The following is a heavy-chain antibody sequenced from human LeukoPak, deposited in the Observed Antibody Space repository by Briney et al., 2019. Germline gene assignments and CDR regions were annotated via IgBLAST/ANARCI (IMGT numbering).Heavy chain of an antibody. D-gene: IGHD2-2*03. Sequence: PSEPLSLTCTVSNGSMTSDSYYWAWVRKPPGKGLEWIGTIFYSGNAYYSASLKSRVTVSLDTSKKNFSLRLSSVTAADTAVYYCARLWIVATWFDAWGQGALVTVSS. CDR2: IFYSGNA. CDR1: NGSMTSDSYY. CDR3: ARLWIVATWFDA. V-gene: IGHV4-39*02. J-gene: IGHJ5*02.